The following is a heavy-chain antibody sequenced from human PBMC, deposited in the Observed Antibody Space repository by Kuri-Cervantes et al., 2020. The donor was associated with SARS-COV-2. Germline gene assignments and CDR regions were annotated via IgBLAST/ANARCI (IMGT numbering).Heavy chain of an antibody. D-gene: IGHD6-13*01. CDR2: IYYGGST. Sequence: SETLSLTCTVSGGSISSTSSYWGWIRQPPGKGLECIGTIYYGGSTYYNPSLKSRITISVDTSKNQFSLRLSSVTAADTAAYYCARHATGYSSSSYLGYYAMDVWGKGTTVTVSS. V-gene: IGHV4-39*01. J-gene: IGHJ6*04. CDR1: GGSISSTSSY. CDR3: ARHATGYSSSSYLGYYAMDV.